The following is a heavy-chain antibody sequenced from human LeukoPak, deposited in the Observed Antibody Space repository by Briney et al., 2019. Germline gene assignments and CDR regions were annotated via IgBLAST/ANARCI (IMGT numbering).Heavy chain of an antibody. V-gene: IGHV3-23*01. CDR1: GFTFSSYA. D-gene: IGHD1-7*01. J-gene: IGHJ4*02. CDR2: ISGSGGST. Sequence: GGPLRLSCAASGFTFSSYAMSWVRQAPGKGLEWVSAISGSGGSTYYADSVKGRFTISRDNSKNTLYLQMNSLRAEDTAVYYCAKVRLELVHYFDYWGQGTLVTVSS. CDR3: AKVRLELVHYFDY.